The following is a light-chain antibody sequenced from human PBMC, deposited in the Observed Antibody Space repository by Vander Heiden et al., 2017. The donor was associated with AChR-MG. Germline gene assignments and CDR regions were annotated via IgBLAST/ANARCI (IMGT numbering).Light chain of an antibody. V-gene: IGLV4-69*01. CDR1: SGHRTSA. J-gene: IGLJ3*02. CDR3: QTWGTGIRV. Sequence: QLVLTQSPSASASLGASVKVTCTLSSGHRTSAIAWHQQQPEKGPRYLMKVNSDGSHSKGDGIPDRFSGSGSGTERYLTISSLQSEDEADYYCQTWGTGIRVFGGGTKLNVL. CDR2: VNSDGSH.